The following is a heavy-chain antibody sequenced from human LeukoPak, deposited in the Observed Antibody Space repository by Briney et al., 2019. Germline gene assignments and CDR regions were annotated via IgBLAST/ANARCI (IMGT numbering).Heavy chain of an antibody. D-gene: IGHD3-10*01. V-gene: IGHV3-33*01. CDR1: GFTFSSYG. CDR2: IWYDGSNK. CDR3: AREEGSGSSYYMDV. Sequence: GGSLRLSCAASGFTFSSYGMHWVRQAPSKGLEWVAVIWYDGSNKYYADSVKGRFTISRDNSKNTLYLQMNRLRAEDTAVYYCAREEGSGSSYYMDVWGKGTTVTVSS. J-gene: IGHJ6*03.